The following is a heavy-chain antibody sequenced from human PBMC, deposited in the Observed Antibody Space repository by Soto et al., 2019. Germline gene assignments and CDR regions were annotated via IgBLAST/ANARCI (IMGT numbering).Heavy chain of an antibody. CDR1: GFTFSSYS. V-gene: IGHV3-48*02. Sequence: EVQLVESGGGLVQPGGSLRLSCAASGFTFSSYSMNWVRQAPGKGLEWVSYISSSSSTIYYADSVKGRFTISRDNAKNSLYLQMNSLRDEDTAVYYCARDFRGGPNRTLYYYYYGMDVWGQGTTVTVSS. J-gene: IGHJ6*02. CDR3: ARDFRGGPNRTLYYYYYGMDV. D-gene: IGHD3-10*01. CDR2: ISSSSSTI.